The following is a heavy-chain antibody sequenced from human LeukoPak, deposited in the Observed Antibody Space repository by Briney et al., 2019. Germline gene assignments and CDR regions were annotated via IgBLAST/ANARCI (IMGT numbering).Heavy chain of an antibody. CDR3: ARGADTGYSSDS. Sequence: PGGSLRLSCAASGFTFSNYWMPWVRQAPGKGLVWVSRINSDARSTSYADSVKGRFTISRDNAKNTLYLQMNSLRAEDTAVYYCARGADTGYSSDSWGQGTLVTVSS. CDR1: GFTFSNYW. D-gene: IGHD6-19*01. V-gene: IGHV3-74*01. CDR2: INSDARST. J-gene: IGHJ5*02.